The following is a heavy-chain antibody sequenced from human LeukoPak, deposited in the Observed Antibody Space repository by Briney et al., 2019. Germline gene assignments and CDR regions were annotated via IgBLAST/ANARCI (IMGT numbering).Heavy chain of an antibody. CDR1: GGSISSDSYY. Sequence: PSETLSLTCAVSGGSISSDSYYWGWIRQPSGKGLEWIGSIYSGGTTYCNPSLKSRVTISVDTSKNQFSLKLTSVTAADAAAYYCARHSRNCSGGYCYLYYWGQGTLVTVSS. CDR2: IYSGGTT. D-gene: IGHD2-15*01. V-gene: IGHV4-39*01. J-gene: IGHJ4*02. CDR3: ARHSRNCSGGYCYLYY.